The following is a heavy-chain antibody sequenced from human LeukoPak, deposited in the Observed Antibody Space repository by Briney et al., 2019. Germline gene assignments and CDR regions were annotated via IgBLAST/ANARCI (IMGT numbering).Heavy chain of an antibody. CDR2: GHYSGST. D-gene: IGHD2-8*01. J-gene: IGHJ4*02. CDR3: AKWASDNRAFDL. CDR1: GTSITSYY. V-gene: IGHV4-59*08. Sequence: SSETLSLTCTVSGTSITSYYWNWIRQAPGQGPEWIGYGHYSGSTKYNPPLKSRVTVSVDTSKNQFSLRLSSVTAADTAVYFCAKWASDNRAFDLWGQGTLVTVSS.